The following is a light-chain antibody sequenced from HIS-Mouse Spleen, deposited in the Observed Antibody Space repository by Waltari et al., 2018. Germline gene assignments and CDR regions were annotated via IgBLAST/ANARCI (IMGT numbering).Light chain of an antibody. Sequence: QSALTPPRSVSGSPGQSVTIPCPCTSSAVGGFYHVSWYQQHPGKAPKLMIYDVSNRPSGVPDRFSGSKSGNTASLTISGLQAEDEADYYCCSYAGSYTYVFGTGTKVTVL. V-gene: IGLV2-11*01. CDR3: CSYAGSYTYV. CDR1: SSAVGGFYH. CDR2: DVS. J-gene: IGLJ1*01.